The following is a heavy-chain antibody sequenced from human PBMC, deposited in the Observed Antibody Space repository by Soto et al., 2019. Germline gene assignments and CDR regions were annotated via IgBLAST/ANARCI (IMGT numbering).Heavy chain of an antibody. CDR3: AKDRYDSSGYPDAFDI. V-gene: IGHV3-30*18. J-gene: IGHJ3*02. Sequence: GGSLRLSCAASGFTFSTYDMHWVRLAPGKGLEWVAVISYDGSNKYYADSVKGRFTISRDNSKNTLCLQMNSLRAEDTAVYYCAKDRYDSSGYPDAFDIWGQGTMVTVSS. CDR2: ISYDGSNK. CDR1: GFTFSTYD. D-gene: IGHD3-22*01.